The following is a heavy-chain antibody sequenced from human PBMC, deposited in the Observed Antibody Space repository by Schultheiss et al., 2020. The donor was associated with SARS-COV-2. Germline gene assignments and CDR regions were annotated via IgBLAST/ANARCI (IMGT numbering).Heavy chain of an antibody. CDR3: ARDLFDGYCSGGSCYSGFDY. Sequence: GGSLRLSCAASGFTFSSYAMHWVRQAPGKGLEWVAVISYDGSNKYYADSVKGRFTISRDNAKNSLYLQMNSLRAEDTAVYYCARDLFDGYCSGGSCYSGFDYWGQGTLVTVSS. CDR1: GFTFSSYA. D-gene: IGHD2-15*01. V-gene: IGHV3-30*07. J-gene: IGHJ4*02. CDR2: ISYDGSNK.